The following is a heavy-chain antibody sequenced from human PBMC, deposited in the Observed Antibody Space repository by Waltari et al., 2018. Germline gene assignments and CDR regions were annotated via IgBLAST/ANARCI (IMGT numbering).Heavy chain of an antibody. CDR1: GYTFPGYY. J-gene: IGHJ5*02. V-gene: IGHV1-2*04. CDR3: ARGAGAAAGTSRWFDP. CDR2: INPNSGGT. D-gene: IGHD6-13*01. Sequence: QVQLVQSGAEVKKPGASVKVSCKASGYTFPGYYMPWVQQAPGQGLEWMGWINPNSGGTNYAQKFQGWVTMTRDTSISTAYMELSRLRSDDTAVYYCARGAGAAAGTSRWFDPWGQGTLVTVSS.